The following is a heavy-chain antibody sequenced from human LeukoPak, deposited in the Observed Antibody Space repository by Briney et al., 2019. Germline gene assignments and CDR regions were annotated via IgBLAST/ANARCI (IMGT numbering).Heavy chain of an antibody. V-gene: IGHV3-74*01. CDR2: INSDGSST. CDR1: GFTFSSYW. CDR3: AKDLGGYYDY. J-gene: IGHJ4*02. Sequence: GGSLRLSCAASGFTFSSYWMHWVRQPPGKGLVWVSRINSDGSSTSYEDSVKGRFTISRDNAKNTMYLQMNGLRGEDTVVYYCAKDLGGYYDYWGQGTLVTVSS. D-gene: IGHD3-22*01.